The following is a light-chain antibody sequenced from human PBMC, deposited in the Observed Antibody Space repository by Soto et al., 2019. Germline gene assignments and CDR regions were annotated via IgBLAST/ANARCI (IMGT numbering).Light chain of an antibody. Sequence: QSALTHPRSVSGSPGQSVTISCTGTSSDVGAYDHVSWYQQHPGKAPKLIIYDVTKRPSGVPDRFSGSKSGNTASLTISGLQGEEEADYYCCSYAGKSTWVFGGGTKLTVL. CDR3: CSYAGKSTWV. CDR1: SSDVGAYDH. J-gene: IGLJ3*02. V-gene: IGLV2-11*01. CDR2: DVT.